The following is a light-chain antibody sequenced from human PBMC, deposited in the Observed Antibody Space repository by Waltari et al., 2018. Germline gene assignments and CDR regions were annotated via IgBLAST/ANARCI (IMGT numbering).Light chain of an antibody. CDR3: QQYSSAPLT. CDR2: WAS. CDR1: QSVLYRSDNKNC. J-gene: IGKJ5*01. V-gene: IGKV4-1*01. Sequence: DIVMTQSPDSLAVSLGARATINCKSSQSVLYRSDNKNCLAWYQQKPGQPPKLLIYWASTRESGVPDRFSGSGSGTDFTLTISSLQAEDVAVYYCQQYSSAPLTFGQGTRLEIK.